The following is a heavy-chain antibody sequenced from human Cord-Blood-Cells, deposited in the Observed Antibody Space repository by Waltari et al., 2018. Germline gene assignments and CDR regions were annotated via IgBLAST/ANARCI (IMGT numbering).Heavy chain of an antibody. V-gene: IGHV3-73*02. J-gene: IGHJ4*02. CDR3: TRHDYGGNSDY. CDR1: GFTFSGSA. Sequence: EVQLVESGGGLVQPGGSLKLSCAASGFTFSGSAMPWVRQASGKGLEWVGRIRSKANSYATAYAASVKGRFTISRDDSKNTAYLQMNSLKTEDTAVYYCTRHDYGGNSDYWGQGTLVTVSS. D-gene: IGHD4-17*01. CDR2: IRSKANSYAT.